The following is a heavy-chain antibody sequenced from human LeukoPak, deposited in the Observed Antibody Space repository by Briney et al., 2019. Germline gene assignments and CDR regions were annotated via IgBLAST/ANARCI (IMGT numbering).Heavy chain of an antibody. CDR2: ISSSSSYI. D-gene: IGHD5-12*01. J-gene: IGHJ4*02. CDR1: GFTFSSYS. Sequence: PGGSLRLSYAASGFTFSSYSMNWVRQAPGKGLEWVSSISSSSSYIYYADSVKGRFTISRDNAKNSLYLQMNSLRAEDTAVYYCARARERAIDYWGQGTLVTVSS. V-gene: IGHV3-21*01. CDR3: ARARERAIDY.